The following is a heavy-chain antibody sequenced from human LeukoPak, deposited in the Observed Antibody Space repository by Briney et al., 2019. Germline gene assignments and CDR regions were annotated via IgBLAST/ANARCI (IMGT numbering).Heavy chain of an antibody. CDR2: IYYSGST. V-gene: IGHV4-30-4*01. D-gene: IGHD2-21*02. CDR1: GGSISSGDYY. J-gene: IGHJ6*02. CDR3: ARDARRPWGDSQYYYYGMDV. Sequence: PSQTLSLTCTVSGGSISSGDYYWSWIRQPPGKGLEWIGYIYYSGSTYYNPSLKGRVTISVDTSKNQFSLKLSSVTAADTAVYYCARDARRPWGDSQYYYYGMDVWGQGTTVTVSS.